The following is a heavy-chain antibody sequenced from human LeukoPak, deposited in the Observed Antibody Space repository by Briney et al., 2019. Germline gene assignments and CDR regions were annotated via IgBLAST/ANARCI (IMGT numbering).Heavy chain of an antibody. CDR2: IYYTGST. Sequence: SETLSLTCTVSGGSISSYYWSWIRQPPGKGLEWIGYIYYTGSTNYNPSLKSRVTISVDTSKNQFSLKLSSVTAADTAVYYCARAYFSSWYMNWFDPWGQGTLVTVSS. CDR3: ARAYFSSWYMNWFDP. CDR1: GGSISSYY. J-gene: IGHJ5*02. V-gene: IGHV4-59*08. D-gene: IGHD6-13*01.